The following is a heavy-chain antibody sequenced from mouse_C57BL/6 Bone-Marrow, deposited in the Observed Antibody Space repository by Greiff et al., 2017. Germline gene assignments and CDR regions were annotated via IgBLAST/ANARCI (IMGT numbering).Heavy chain of an antibody. Sequence: QVQLKQSGAELAKPGASVKLSCKASGYTFTSYWMHWVKQRPGQGLEWIGYINPSSGYTKYNQKFKDKATLTADKSSSTAYMQLSSLTYEDSAFYYCARRRRILRPVSRDYAMDYWGQGTSGTVSS. CDR2: INPSSGYT. CDR3: ARRRRILRPVSRDYAMDY. V-gene: IGHV1-7*01. D-gene: IGHD1-1*01. CDR1: GYTFTSYW. J-gene: IGHJ4*01.